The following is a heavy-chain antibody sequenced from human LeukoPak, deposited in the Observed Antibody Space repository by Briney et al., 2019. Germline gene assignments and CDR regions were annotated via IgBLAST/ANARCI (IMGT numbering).Heavy chain of an antibody. V-gene: IGHV3-64*01. CDR1: GYTFTSYA. CDR3: ARAWLDY. CDR2: ISSNGGST. Sequence: GASVKVSCKASGYTFTSYAMHWVRQAPGKGLEYVSAISSNGGSTYYANSVKGRFTISRDNSKNTLYLQMGSLRAEDMAVYYCARAWLDYWGQGTLVTVSS. D-gene: IGHD6-19*01. J-gene: IGHJ4*02.